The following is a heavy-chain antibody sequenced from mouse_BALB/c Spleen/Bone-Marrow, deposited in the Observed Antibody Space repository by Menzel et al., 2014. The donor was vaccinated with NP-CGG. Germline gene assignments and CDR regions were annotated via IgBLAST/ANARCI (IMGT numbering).Heavy chain of an antibody. D-gene: IGHD1-1*01. J-gene: IGHJ2*01. V-gene: IGHV1-67*01. CDR3: ARCYYYGISYYFDY. CDR1: GYTFTEYA. CDR2: INPYNGET. Sequence: QVQLQQPGPEVVRPGVSMKISCKGSGYTFTEYAMHWVKQSHAKSLEWIGVINPYNGETNYNQKFKDKATMTVDKSSSTAYMELARLTSEDSAIYYCARCYYYGISYYFDYWGQGTTLTVSS.